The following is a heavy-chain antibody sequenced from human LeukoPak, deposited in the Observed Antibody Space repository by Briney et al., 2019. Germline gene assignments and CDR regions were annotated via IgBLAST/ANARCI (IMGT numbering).Heavy chain of an antibody. CDR1: GFTFSSYW. Sequence: GGSPRLSCAASGFTFSSYWMSWVRQAPGKGLEWVANIKQDGSEKYYVDSVKGRFTISRDNAKNSLYLQMNSLRAEDTAVYYCARDSPSYYGSGSYLLYYYYYGMDVWGQGTTVTVSS. V-gene: IGHV3-7*01. CDR3: ARDSPSYYGSGSYLLYYYYYGMDV. D-gene: IGHD3-10*01. J-gene: IGHJ6*02. CDR2: IKQDGSEK.